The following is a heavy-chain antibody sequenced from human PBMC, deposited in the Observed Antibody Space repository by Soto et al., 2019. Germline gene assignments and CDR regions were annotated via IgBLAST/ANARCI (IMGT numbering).Heavy chain of an antibody. CDR1: GYTFTSYG. CDR2: ISAYNGNT. J-gene: IGHJ3*02. CDR3: ARDVLRYFDKLTSPDAFDI. D-gene: IGHD3-9*01. V-gene: IGHV1-18*01. Sequence: GASVKVSCKASGYTFTSYGISWVRQAPGQGLEWMAWISAYNGNTNYAQKLQGRVTMTTDTSTSTAYMELRSLRSDDTAVYYCARDVLRYFDKLTSPDAFDIWGQGTMVTVSS.